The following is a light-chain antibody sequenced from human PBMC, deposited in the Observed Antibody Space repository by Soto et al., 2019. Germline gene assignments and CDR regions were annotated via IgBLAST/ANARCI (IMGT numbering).Light chain of an antibody. V-gene: IGKV3-20*01. J-gene: IGKJ1*01. Sequence: ETVLTQSPGTLSLSPGERATLSCRASQTIRSNYLAWYRQPPGQAPRLLNYGASNRATGTADRFSGSGSGTELTLIFSRLEPEDFALYYCQRYGSDLWTFGQGTKVEIK. CDR1: QTIRSNY. CDR2: GAS. CDR3: QRYGSDLWT.